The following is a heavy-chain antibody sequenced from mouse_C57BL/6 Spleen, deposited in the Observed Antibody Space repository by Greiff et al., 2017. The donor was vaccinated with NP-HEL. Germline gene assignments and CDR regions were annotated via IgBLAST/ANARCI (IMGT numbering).Heavy chain of an antibody. CDR1: GFTFSDYY. V-gene: IGHV5-16*01. D-gene: IGHD4-1*01. Sequence: EVQRVESEGGLVQPGSSMKLSCTASGFTFSDYYMAWVRQVPEKGLEWVANINYDGSSTYYLDSLKSRFIISRDNAKNILYLQMSSLKSEDTATYYCARDEMGRYFDVWGTGTTVTVSS. CDR2: INYDGSST. CDR3: ARDEMGRYFDV. J-gene: IGHJ1*03.